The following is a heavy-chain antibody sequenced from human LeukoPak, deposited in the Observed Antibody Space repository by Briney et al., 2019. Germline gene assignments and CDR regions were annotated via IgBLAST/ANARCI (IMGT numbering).Heavy chain of an antibody. V-gene: IGHV3-23*01. J-gene: IGHJ5*02. CDR2: ISGSGGST. D-gene: IGHD3-3*01. Sequence: GGSLRLSCAASGFTFSSYAMSWVRQAPGKGLEWVSAISGSGGSTCYADSVKGRFTISRDNSKNTLYLQMNSLRAEDTAVYYCAKGSSITIFGVVIKSWGQGTLVTVSS. CDR3: AKGSSITIFGVVIKS. CDR1: GFTFSSYA.